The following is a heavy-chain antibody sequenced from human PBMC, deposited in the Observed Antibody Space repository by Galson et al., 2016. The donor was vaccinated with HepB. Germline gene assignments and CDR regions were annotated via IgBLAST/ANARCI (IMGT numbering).Heavy chain of an antibody. Sequence: ETLSLTCSVSGGSVSSGYYYWSRIRQPPGKGLEWIGYISNSGSTNYHPSLKSRVTISIDMSKNQFSLNLTSVTAADTAGYYCARESGLLRPFDYWGQGTLVTVSS. V-gene: IGHV4-61*01. CDR1: GGSVSSGYYY. D-gene: IGHD3-3*01. J-gene: IGHJ4*02. CDR3: ARESGLLRPFDY. CDR2: ISNSGST.